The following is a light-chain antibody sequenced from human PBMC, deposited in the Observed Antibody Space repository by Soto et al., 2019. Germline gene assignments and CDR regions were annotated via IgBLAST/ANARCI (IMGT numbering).Light chain of an antibody. CDR3: QQYGSSPRT. Sequence: EIVMTQSPATLSVSPGERATLSCRASQSVGSDLAWYQQKPGQAPRLVIYDASSRATGIPDRFSGSGSGTDFTLTISRLEPEDFAVYYCQQYGSSPRTFGQGTKVDIK. J-gene: IGKJ1*01. CDR2: DAS. V-gene: IGKV3-20*01. CDR1: QSVGSD.